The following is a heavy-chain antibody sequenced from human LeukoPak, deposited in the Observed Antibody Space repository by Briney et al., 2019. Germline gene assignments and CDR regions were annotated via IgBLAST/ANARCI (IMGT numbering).Heavy chain of an antibody. CDR1: GGSFSTYA. V-gene: IGHV1-69*01. J-gene: IGHJ3*02. Sequence: PGSSVKVSCKASGGSFSTYAISWMRQAPGQGFEWMGGVIPMLGTTNYAERLQGRVTIIAEESTSTVYMELSSLKSDDTAVYYCVRDGYMVRGIDNTPYIWGPGTMVTVSS. CDR2: VIPMLGTT. D-gene: IGHD3-10*01. CDR3: VRDGYMVRGIDNTPYI.